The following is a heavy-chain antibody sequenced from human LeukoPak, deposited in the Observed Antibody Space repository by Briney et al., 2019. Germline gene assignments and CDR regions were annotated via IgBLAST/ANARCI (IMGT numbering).Heavy chain of an antibody. CDR1: GFTFSSYS. Sequence: GGSLRLSCAASGFTFSSYSMNWVRQAPGKGLEWVSYISSSSSTIYYADSVKGRFTISRDNAKNSLYLQMNSLRAEDTAVYYCARDHNPYYDFWSGYLGGAFDIWGQGTMVTVSS. CDR3: ARDHNPYYDFWSGYLGGAFDI. J-gene: IGHJ3*02. V-gene: IGHV3-48*01. CDR2: ISSSSSTI. D-gene: IGHD3-3*01.